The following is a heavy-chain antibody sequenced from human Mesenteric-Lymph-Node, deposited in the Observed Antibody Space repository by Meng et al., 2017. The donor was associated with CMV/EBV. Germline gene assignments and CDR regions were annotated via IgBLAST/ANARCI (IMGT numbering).Heavy chain of an antibody. CDR1: GGSFSGYY. CDR2: INHSGST. D-gene: IGHD5-12*01. J-gene: IGHJ4*02. CDR3: ASVSYSGYSDY. Sequence: LTGAVYGGSFSGYYWSWIRQPPGKGLEWIGEINHSGSTNYNPSLKSRVTISVDTSKNQFSLKLSSVTAADTAVYYCASVSYSGYSDYWGQGTLVTVSS. V-gene: IGHV4-34*01.